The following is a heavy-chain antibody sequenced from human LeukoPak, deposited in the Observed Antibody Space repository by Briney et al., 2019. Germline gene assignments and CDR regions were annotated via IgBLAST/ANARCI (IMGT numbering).Heavy chain of an antibody. CDR3: ARDNIVVVPADYYYGMDV. J-gene: IGHJ6*02. V-gene: IGHV3-48*03. CDR2: ISSSGSTI. D-gene: IGHD2-2*01. Sequence: GGSLRLSCAASGFTFSSYEMNWVRQAPGKGLEWVSYISSSGSTIYYADSVKGRFTISRDNAKNSLYLQMNSLRAEDTAVYYCARDNIVVVPADYYYGMDVWGQGTTVTVSS. CDR1: GFTFSSYE.